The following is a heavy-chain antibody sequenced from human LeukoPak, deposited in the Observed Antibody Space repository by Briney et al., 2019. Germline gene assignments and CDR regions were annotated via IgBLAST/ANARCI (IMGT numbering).Heavy chain of an antibody. CDR3: SGRGHLVAETATSA. D-gene: IGHD2-21*02. J-gene: IGHJ4*02. CDR2: IYHNGRV. CDR1: GDSISSQNW. V-gene: IGHV4-4*02. Sequence: SSETLSFTCDVSGDSISSQNWWTWVRQSPGKGLEWIGEIYHNGRVRYNPSLQSRLTISVDTSKNQFSLKLSSVTAADTALYFFSGRGHLVAETATSAGGQEILVTVSS.